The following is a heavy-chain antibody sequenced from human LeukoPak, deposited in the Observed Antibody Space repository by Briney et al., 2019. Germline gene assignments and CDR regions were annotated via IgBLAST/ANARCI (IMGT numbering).Heavy chain of an antibody. V-gene: IGHV3-30*02. CDR3: AKGGSGSRGLFDY. CDR2: IRYDGSNK. Sequence: PGGSLRLSCAASGFTFSSYGMHWVRQAPGKGLEWVAFIRYDGSNKYYADSVKGRFTISRDNSKNTLYLQMNSLRAEDTAVYYCAKGGSGSRGLFDYWGQGTLVTVSS. J-gene: IGHJ4*02. CDR1: GFTFSSYG. D-gene: IGHD1-26*01.